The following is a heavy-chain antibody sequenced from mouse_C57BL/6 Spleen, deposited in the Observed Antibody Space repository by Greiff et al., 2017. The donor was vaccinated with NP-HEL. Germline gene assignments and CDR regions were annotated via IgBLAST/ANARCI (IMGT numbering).Heavy chain of an antibody. CDR2: IDPENGDT. CDR1: GFNITDDY. CDR3: TTWGNGVYFDY. V-gene: IGHV14-4*01. J-gene: IGHJ2*01. Sequence: VQLQQSGAELVRPGASVKLSCTASGFNITDDYMHWVKQRPEQGLEWIGWIDPENGDTEYASKFQGKATITADTSSNTAYLQLSSLTSEDTAVYYCTTWGNGVYFDYWGQGTTLTVSS.